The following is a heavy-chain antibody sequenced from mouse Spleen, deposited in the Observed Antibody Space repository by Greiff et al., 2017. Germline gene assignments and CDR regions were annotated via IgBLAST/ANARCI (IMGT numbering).Heavy chain of an antibody. D-gene: IGHD1-2*01. CDR3: ARGYGPYAMDY. J-gene: IGHJ4*01. CDR1: GFTFSDYG. V-gene: IGHV5-17*01. Sequence: EVKLEESGGGLVKPGGSLKLSCAASGFTFSDYGMHWVRQAPEKGLEWVAYISSGSSTIYYADTVKGRFTISRDNAKNTLFLQMTSLRSEDTAMYYCARGYGPYAMDYWGQGTSVTVSS. CDR2: ISSGSSTI.